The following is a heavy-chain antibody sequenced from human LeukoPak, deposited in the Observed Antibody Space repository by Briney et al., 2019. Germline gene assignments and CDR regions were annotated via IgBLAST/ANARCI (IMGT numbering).Heavy chain of an antibody. D-gene: IGHD5-18*01. CDR3: ARAGFSGYSYDSLLWYFDL. CDR2: IYYSGST. CDR1: GGSISNYY. J-gene: IGHJ2*01. Sequence: SETLSLTCIVSGGSISNYYWSWIRQPPGKGLEWIGNIYYSGSTNYNPSLKSRVTISVDTSKNQFSLKLTSVTAADTAVYYCARAGFSGYSYDSLLWYFDLWGRGTLVTVSS. V-gene: IGHV4-59*01.